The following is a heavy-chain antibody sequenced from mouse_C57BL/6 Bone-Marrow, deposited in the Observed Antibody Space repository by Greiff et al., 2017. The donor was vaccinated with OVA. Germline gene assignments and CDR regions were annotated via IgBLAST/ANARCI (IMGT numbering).Heavy chain of an antibody. CDR1: GYTFTSYW. CDR2: IYPGSGST. Sequence: QVQLKESGAELVKPGASVKMSCKASGYTFTSYWITWVKQRPGQGLEWIGDIYPGSGSTNYNEKFKSKATLTVDTSSSTAYMQLSSLTSEDSAVYYCASDYLYAMDYWGQGTSVTVSS. CDR3: ASDYLYAMDY. V-gene: IGHV1-55*01. D-gene: IGHD2-4*01. J-gene: IGHJ4*01.